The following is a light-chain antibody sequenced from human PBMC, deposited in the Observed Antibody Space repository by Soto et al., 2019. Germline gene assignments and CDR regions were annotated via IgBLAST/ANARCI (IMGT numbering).Light chain of an antibody. CDR1: QTFSRNS. CDR2: GAS. CDR3: QHYEKSSGT. Sequence: EIGLTRSQGTLSLSPGERATLSCRGSQTFSRNSLAWYQHKPGQAPRLLIYGASIRATGIPDRFSGSGSGTDFTLTISRLEPEDFAVYYCQHYEKSSGTFGQGTKVEIK. J-gene: IGKJ1*01. V-gene: IGKV3-20*01.